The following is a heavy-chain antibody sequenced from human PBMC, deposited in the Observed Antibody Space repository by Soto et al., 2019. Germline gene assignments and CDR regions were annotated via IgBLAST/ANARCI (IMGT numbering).Heavy chain of an antibody. J-gene: IGHJ4*02. V-gene: IGHV1-2*04. CDR3: ARSFPSRYSSSWTPFDY. CDR2: INPNSGGT. D-gene: IGHD6-13*01. Sequence: ASVKVSCKASGYTFTGYYMHWVRQAPGQGLEWMGWINPNSGGTNYAQKFQGWVTMTRDTSISTAYMELSRLRSDDTAVYYCARSFPSRYSSSWTPFDYWGQGTLVTVSS. CDR1: GYTFTGYY.